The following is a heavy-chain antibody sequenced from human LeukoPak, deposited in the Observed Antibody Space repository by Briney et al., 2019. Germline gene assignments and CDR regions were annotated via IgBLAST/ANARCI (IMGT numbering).Heavy chain of an antibody. CDR2: INQEGNDK. J-gene: IGHJ4*02. Sequence: GGSLRLSCAASGVTFRNYWMTWVRQAPGKGLEWVANINQEGNDKYYVDSVKGRFTISRDNTKNSLFLQMNSLRAEDTAVYYCVVTRTRGDHWGQGTLVTVSS. D-gene: IGHD4-23*01. CDR1: GVTFRNYW. CDR3: VVTRTRGDH. V-gene: IGHV3-7*03.